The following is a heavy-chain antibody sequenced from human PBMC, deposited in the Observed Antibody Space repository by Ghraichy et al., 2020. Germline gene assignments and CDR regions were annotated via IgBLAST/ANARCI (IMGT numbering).Heavy chain of an antibody. V-gene: IGHV3-33*01. CDR1: GFTFSNYG. CDR3: ARDSGSNRMDV. D-gene: IGHD1-26*01. Sequence: GGSLRLSCAASGFTFSNYGMHWVRQAPGKGLEWVAVIWYDGSNKYYADSVKGRFIISRDNSKNTLYLQMNSLRAEDTAVYYCARDSGSNRMDVWGQGTTVTVSS. J-gene: IGHJ6*02. CDR2: IWYDGSNK.